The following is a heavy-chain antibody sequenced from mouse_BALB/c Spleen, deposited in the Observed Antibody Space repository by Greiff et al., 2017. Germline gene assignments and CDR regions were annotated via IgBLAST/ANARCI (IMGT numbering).Heavy chain of an antibody. CDR3: AREGTMITTFAY. CDR2: ISSGSSTI. V-gene: IGHV5-17*02. J-gene: IGHJ3*01. D-gene: IGHD2-4*01. Sequence: EVMLVESGGGLVQPGGSRKLSCAASGFTFSSFGMHWVRQAPEKGLEWVAYISSGSSTIYYADTVKGRFTISRDNPKNTLFLQMTSLRSEDTAMYYCAREGTMITTFAYWGQGTLVTVSA. CDR1: GFTFSSFG.